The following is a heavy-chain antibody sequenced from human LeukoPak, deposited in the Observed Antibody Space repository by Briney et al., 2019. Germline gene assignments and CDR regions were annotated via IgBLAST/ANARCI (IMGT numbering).Heavy chain of an antibody. Sequence: SETLSLTCNVSGYSISSGYYWGWIRQPPGKVLEWIGSIYLRGAGNTRYSPSLNSRVTVSADTSKNQFSLRLTSVTAADTAVHYCVREAYCAGRGCYNWFDPWGQGTLVAVSS. D-gene: IGHD2-21*01. V-gene: IGHV4-38-2*02. CDR2: IYLRGAGNT. CDR3: VREAYCAGRGCYNWFDP. CDR1: GYSISSGYY. J-gene: IGHJ5*02.